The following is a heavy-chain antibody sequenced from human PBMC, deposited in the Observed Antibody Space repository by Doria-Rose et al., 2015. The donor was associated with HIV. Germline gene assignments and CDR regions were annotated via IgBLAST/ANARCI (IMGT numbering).Heavy chain of an antibody. CDR2: IFSDDER. D-gene: IGHD6-13*01. CDR1: GVSLSSPGMG. CDR3: ARIKSSRWYHKYYFDF. V-gene: IGHV2-26*01. Sequence: QVTLKESGPVLVKPTETLTLTCTVSGVSLSSPGMGVSWIRQPPGKALEWLANIFSDDERSYKPSLQSRLTITRGTSKSQVVLTMTDMDPVDTATYYCARIKSSRWYHKYYFDFWGQGPLVIVSA. J-gene: IGHJ4*02.